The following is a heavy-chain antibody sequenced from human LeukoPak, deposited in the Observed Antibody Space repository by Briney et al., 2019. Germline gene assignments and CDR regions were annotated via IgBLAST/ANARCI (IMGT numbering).Heavy chain of an antibody. CDR1: GFTFDNYA. Sequence: GRSLRLSCAASGFTFDNYAMHWIRQAPGKGLEWVSGISWNSRSIGYADSVKGRFTISRDNAKNSLYLQMNSLRVEDTAFYYCAKDNRRHYTSGPNPDSLHWGQGALVTVSS. J-gene: IGHJ4*02. CDR3: AKDNRRHYTSGPNPDSLH. V-gene: IGHV3-9*01. D-gene: IGHD6-19*01. CDR2: ISWNSRSI.